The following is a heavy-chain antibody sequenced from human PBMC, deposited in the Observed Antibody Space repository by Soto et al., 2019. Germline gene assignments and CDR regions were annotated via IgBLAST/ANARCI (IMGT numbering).Heavy chain of an antibody. CDR1: GFTFSSYA. V-gene: IGHV3-30-3*01. CDR2: ISYDGSNK. Sequence: PGGSLRLSCAASGFTFSSYAMHWVRQAPGKGLEWVAVISYDGSNKYYADSVKGRFTISRDNSKNTPYLQMNSLRAEDTAVYYCARDYYRFNSGYGFSMDVWGQETTVTVSS. D-gene: IGHD5-12*01. J-gene: IGHJ6*02. CDR3: ARDYYRFNSGYGFSMDV.